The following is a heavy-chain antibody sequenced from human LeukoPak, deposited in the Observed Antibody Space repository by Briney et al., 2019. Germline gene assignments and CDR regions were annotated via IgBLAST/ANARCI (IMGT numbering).Heavy chain of an antibody. CDR2: LKLYDGSI. CDR1: GYSFIRYH. CDR3: ARDQGRYFDL. Sequence: ASVKVSCKASGYSFIRYHIHWVRQAPGQGLEWMGVLKLYDGSISHAQKFQGRVTMTSDTSTSTVYMELSSLRSEDTAVYYCARDQGRYFDLWGRGTLVTVSS. J-gene: IGHJ2*01. V-gene: IGHV1-46*01.